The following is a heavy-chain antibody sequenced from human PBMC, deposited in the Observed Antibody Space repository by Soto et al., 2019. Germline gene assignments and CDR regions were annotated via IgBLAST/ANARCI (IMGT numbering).Heavy chain of an antibody. J-gene: IGHJ5*02. V-gene: IGHV1-46*03. CDR3: ARDLRYCSSTSFRRLTNWFDP. CDR2: INPSGGST. Sequence: ASVKVSCKASGYTFTSYYMHWVRQAPGQGLEWMGIINPSGGSTSYAQKFQGRVTMTRDTSTSTVYMELSSLRSEDTAVYYCARDLRYCSSTSFRRLTNWFDPWGQGTLVTVSS. D-gene: IGHD2-2*01. CDR1: GYTFTSYY.